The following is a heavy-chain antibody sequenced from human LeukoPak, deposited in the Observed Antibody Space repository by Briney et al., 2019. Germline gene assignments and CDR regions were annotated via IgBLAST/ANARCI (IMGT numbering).Heavy chain of an antibody. CDR3: AKDLGEVHDY. CDR1: GLTFSSYE. V-gene: IGHV3-48*03. J-gene: IGHJ4*02. D-gene: IGHD2-21*01. CDR2: ISSSGSTI. Sequence: GGSLRLSCAASGLTFSSYEMNWVRQAPGKGLEWVSYISSSGSTIYYADSVKGRFTISRDNSKNTLYLQMNSLRAEDTAVYYCAKDLGEVHDYWGQGTLVTVSS.